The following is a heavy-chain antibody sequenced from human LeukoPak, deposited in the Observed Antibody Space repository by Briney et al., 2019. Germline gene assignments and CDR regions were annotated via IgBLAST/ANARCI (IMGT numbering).Heavy chain of an antibody. CDR2: IYYSGST. Sequence: SETLSLTCTVSGGSISSSTYYWGWIRQPPGKGLEWIGSIYYSGSTYYNPSLKSRVTISVDTSKNQFSLKLSSVTAADTAVHYCARDWDMRGDYFDYWGQGTLVTVSS. CDR3: ARDWDMRGDYFDY. D-gene: IGHD1-26*01. J-gene: IGHJ4*02. CDR1: GGSISSSTYY. V-gene: IGHV4-39*07.